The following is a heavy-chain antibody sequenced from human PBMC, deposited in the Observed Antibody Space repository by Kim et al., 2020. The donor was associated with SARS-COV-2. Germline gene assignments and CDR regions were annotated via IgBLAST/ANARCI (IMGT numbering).Heavy chain of an antibody. D-gene: IGHD6-19*01. V-gene: IGHV3-30*18. CDR1: GFSFSSYG. CDR2: ISYDGSNK. J-gene: IGHJ4*02. CDR3: AKDAEQWMFNVDY. Sequence: GGSLRLSCAASGFSFSSYGMHWVRQAPGKGLEWVAVISYDGSNKYYADSVKGRFTISRDNSKNTLYLQMNSLRAEDTAVYYCAKDAEQWMFNVDYWRQGSHVSLS.